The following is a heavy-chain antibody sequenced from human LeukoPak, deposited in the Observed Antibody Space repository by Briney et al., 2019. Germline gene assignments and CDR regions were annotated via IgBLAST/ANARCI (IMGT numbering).Heavy chain of an antibody. Sequence: GGSLRLSCAASGFTFSSYAMHWVRQAPGKGLEYVSAISSNGGSTYYANSVKGRFTISRDNSKNTLYLQMGSLRAEDMAVYYCARDSRYDSSGYYYGYYYYYMDVWGKETTVTVSS. D-gene: IGHD3-22*01. CDR3: ARDSRYDSSGYYYGYYYYYMDV. V-gene: IGHV3-64*01. CDR2: ISSNGGST. CDR1: GFTFSSYA. J-gene: IGHJ6*03.